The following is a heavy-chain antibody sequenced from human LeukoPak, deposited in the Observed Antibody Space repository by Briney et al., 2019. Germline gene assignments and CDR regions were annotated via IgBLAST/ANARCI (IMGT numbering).Heavy chain of an antibody. CDR3: ARGPTENYYYYYMDV. Sequence: GASVKVSCKASGYTFTSYYMHWVRQAPGQGLEWMGIINPSGGSTSYAQEFQGRVTITRDTSASTAYMELSGLRSEDMAVYYCARGPTENYYYYYMDVWGKGTTVTISS. CDR1: GYTFTSYY. CDR2: INPSGGST. V-gene: IGHV1-46*01. J-gene: IGHJ6*03.